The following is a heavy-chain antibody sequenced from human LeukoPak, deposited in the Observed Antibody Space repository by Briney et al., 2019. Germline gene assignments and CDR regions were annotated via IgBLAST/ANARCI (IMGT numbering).Heavy chain of an antibody. Sequence: GGSLRLSCAASRFTFNNYGMHWVRQAPGKGLEWVAVISYDGRNIHYPDSVKGRFTISRDNAKNTLYLQMNSLGVEDTAVYYCVRDHGDYYFDYWGQGTLVTVSS. CDR3: VRDHGDYYFDY. CDR1: RFTFNNYG. J-gene: IGHJ4*02. D-gene: IGHD4-17*01. V-gene: IGHV3-30*03. CDR2: ISYDGRNI.